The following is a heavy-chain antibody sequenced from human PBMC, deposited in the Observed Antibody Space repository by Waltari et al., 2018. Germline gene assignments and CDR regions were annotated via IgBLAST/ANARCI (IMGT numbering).Heavy chain of an antibody. V-gene: IGHV4-39*07. D-gene: IGHD3-10*01. CDR3: ARRVVRGTYDY. J-gene: IGHJ4*02. Sequence: QLQLQESGPGLVQPSEPLSLTCPAPGGSFSRRSHYWAWIRQPPGKGLEWIGSIYYSGSTYYNPSLKSRVTISVDTSKNQFSLKLSSVTAADTAVYYCARRVVRGTYDYWGQGTLVTVSS. CDR1: GGSFSRRSHY. CDR2: IYYSGST.